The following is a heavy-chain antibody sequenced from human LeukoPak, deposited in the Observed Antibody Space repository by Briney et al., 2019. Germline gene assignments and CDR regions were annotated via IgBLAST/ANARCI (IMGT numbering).Heavy chain of an antibody. CDR1: GYTFTGYY. CDR3: ARDCLGRRDGYNC. Sequence: ASVKVSCKASGYTFTGYYMHWVRQAPAQELEGMGWINPNSGGTNYAQKFQGRVTMTRDTSISTAYMELSSLRSEDTAVYYCARDCLGRRDGYNCWGQGTLVTVSS. D-gene: IGHD5-24*01. J-gene: IGHJ4*02. CDR2: INPNSGGT. V-gene: IGHV1-2*02.